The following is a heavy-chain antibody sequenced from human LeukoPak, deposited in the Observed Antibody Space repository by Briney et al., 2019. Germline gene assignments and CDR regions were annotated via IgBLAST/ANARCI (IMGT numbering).Heavy chain of an antibody. CDR3: ARGGGLILRYFDWLFAYYFDY. V-gene: IGHV3-11*06. CDR1: GFTFRNYY. J-gene: IGHJ4*02. Sequence: GGSLRLSCAASGFTFRNYYMNWIRQAPGKGLEWVAHSRSSGSYTNYADSVKGRFTISRDNAKNSLYLQMNSLRAEDTAVYYCARGGGLILRYFDWLFAYYFDYWGQGTLVTVSS. D-gene: IGHD3-9*01. CDR2: SRSSGSYT.